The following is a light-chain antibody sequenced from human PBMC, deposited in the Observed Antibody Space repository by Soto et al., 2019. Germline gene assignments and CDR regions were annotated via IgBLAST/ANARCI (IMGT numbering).Light chain of an antibody. CDR2: GAS. J-gene: IGKJ1*01. CDR3: QQYNSDWT. V-gene: IGKV3-11*01. Sequence: EIVLTQSPATLSLSPGERATLSCRASQSVSSYLAWYQQKPGQAPRLLIYGASNRATGIADRFSGSGSGTDFTLTISSLQPDDFATYYCQQYNSDWTFGQGTKVDIK. CDR1: QSVSSY.